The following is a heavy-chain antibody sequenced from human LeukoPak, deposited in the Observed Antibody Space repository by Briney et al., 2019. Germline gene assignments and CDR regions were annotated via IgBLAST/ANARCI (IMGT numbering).Heavy chain of an antibody. CDR2: ISFDGNNK. Sequence: GGSLRLSCAASGFTFSSYAIHWVRQAPGKGLEWVALISFDGNNKYYTDSVKGRFTISRDNSKNTLYLQMNSLRAEDTAVYYCVRDFRYGDYGFGGQGNLVTVSS. D-gene: IGHD4-17*01. CDR3: VRDFRYGDYGF. CDR1: GFTFSSYA. J-gene: IGHJ4*02. V-gene: IGHV3-30*04.